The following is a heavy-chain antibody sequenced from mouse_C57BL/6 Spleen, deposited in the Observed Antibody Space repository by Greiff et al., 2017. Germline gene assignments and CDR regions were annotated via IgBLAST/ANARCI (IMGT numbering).Heavy chain of an antibody. CDR1: GYSITSGYY. Sequence: ESGPGLAKPSQSLSLTCSVTGYSITSGYYWNWIRQFPGNKLEWMGYISYDGSNNYNPSLKNRISITRDTSKNQFFLKLNSVTTEDTATYYCAREIYYDYDVNYFDYWGQGTTLTVSS. CDR2: ISYDGSN. CDR3: AREIYYDYDVNYFDY. V-gene: IGHV3-6*01. J-gene: IGHJ2*01. D-gene: IGHD2-4*01.